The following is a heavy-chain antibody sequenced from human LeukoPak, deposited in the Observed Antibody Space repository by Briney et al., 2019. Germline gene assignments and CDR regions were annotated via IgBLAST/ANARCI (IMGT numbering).Heavy chain of an antibody. Sequence: SQTLSLTCTVSSGSISSGDYYWSWIRQPPGKGLEWIAYMYYSGSTYYNPSLKSRVTMSADTSKNQLSLKLSSVTAADTAVYYCARPYYYDSRIDPWGQGILVTVSS. CDR1: SGSISSGDYY. CDR3: ARPYYYDSRIDP. CDR2: MYYSGST. D-gene: IGHD3-22*01. J-gene: IGHJ5*02. V-gene: IGHV4-30-4*01.